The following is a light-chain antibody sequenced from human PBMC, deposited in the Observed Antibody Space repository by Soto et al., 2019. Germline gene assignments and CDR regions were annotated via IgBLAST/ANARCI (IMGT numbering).Light chain of an antibody. CDR3: QQLKSSPFT. J-gene: IGKJ3*01. CDR1: QTISSW. V-gene: IGKV1-5*03. CDR2: KAS. Sequence: DIQMTQSPSTLSGSLGDRVTLTCRASQTISSWLAWYQQKPGKAPKLLIYKASTLKSGVPSRFSGSGSGTDFTLTISSLQPEDFVTYYCQQLKSSPFTFGPGTKVDIK.